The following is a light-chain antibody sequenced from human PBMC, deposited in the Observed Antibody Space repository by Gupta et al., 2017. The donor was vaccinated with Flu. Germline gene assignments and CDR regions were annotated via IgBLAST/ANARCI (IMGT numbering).Light chain of an antibody. V-gene: IGKV3-15*01. CDR2: AAS. Sequence: EIVMTQTPATLSVSPGERATLSCRASQTVSSNLAWYQQKPGQAPRLLIYAASTRATGVPARFSGSGSGTECTLTINSLQSEDVAVYYCQQYKNRPLYSFGQGTELESK. CDR1: QTVSSN. CDR3: QQYKNRPLYS. J-gene: IGKJ2*03.